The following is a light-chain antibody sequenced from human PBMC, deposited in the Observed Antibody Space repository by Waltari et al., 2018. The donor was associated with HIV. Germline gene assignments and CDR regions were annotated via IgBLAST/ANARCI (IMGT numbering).Light chain of an antibody. J-gene: IGKJ5*01. V-gene: IGKV1-27*01. CDR3: QNYDSAPVA. Sequence: DIQMSQAPSSLSASVGDRVTITCRASRDISTDLAWYQQKSGEVPKLLIYGASTLRSGVSSRFRGSGSAAEFTLNIHRLQPEDAASYYCQNYDSAPVAFDQGTRLEI. CDR1: RDISTD. CDR2: GAS.